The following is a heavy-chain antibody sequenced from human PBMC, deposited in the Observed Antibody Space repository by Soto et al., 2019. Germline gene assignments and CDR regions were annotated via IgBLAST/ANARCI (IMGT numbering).Heavy chain of an antibody. D-gene: IGHD3-10*01. CDR2: ISAYNGNT. Sequence: QVQLVQSGAEVKKPGASVKVSCKASGYTFTNFGISWVRQAPGQGLEWMGWISAYNGNTNYAQNFQGRVTMTTDTSTTTGYMELMSLRSDDTAVYYCARAGTPIDYWGQGTLVTVSS. CDR3: ARAGTPIDY. V-gene: IGHV1-18*01. CDR1: GYTFTNFG. J-gene: IGHJ4*02.